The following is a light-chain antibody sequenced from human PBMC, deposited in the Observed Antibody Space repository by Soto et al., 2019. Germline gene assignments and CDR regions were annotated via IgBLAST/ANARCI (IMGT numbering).Light chain of an antibody. V-gene: IGKV1-39*01. Sequence: DIQMTQSPSSLSASVGDRVIITCRASQTISSHLNWYQQKPGKAPNLLVYAASSLQSGVPSRFTGSGSGRDFTLTISSLQPEDFATYFCQQSYTTPITFGQGTRL. CDR3: QQSYTTPIT. J-gene: IGKJ5*01. CDR2: AAS. CDR1: QTISSH.